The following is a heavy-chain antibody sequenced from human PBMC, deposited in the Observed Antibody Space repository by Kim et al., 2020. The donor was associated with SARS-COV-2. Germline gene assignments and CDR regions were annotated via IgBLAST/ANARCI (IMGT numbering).Heavy chain of an antibody. Sequence: ASVKVSCKASGYTFTGYYMLWVRQAPGQGLEWMGRINPNSGGTNYAQKFQGRVTMTRDTSISTAYMELSRLRSDDTAVYYCARIGSRIITIFGVGQPDYWGQGTLVTVSS. V-gene: IGHV1-2*06. CDR3: ARIGSRIITIFGVGQPDY. J-gene: IGHJ4*02. CDR1: GYTFTGYY. D-gene: IGHD3-3*01. CDR2: INPNSGGT.